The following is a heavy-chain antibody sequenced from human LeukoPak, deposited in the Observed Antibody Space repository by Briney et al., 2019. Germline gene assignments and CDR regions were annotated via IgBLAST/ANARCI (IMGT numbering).Heavy chain of an antibody. CDR2: ISHSSSGT. CDR1: GFSFSSYA. V-gene: IGHV3-23*01. J-gene: IGHJ1*01. D-gene: IGHD2-2*01. CDR3: ASPDPLLGYCSSTSCYYQH. Sequence: GGSLRLSCAGSGFSFSSYAMSWVRQAPGKGLEWVSAISHSSSGTYYVDSVKGRFTISRDNSENTLYLQMNSLRAEDTAVYYCASPDPLLGYCSSTSCYYQHWGQGTLVTVSS.